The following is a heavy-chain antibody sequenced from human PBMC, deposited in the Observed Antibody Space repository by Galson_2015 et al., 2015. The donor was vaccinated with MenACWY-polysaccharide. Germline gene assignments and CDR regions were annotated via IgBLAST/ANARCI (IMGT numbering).Heavy chain of an antibody. V-gene: IGHV3-48*01. J-gene: IGHJ3*02. CDR3: VRERGPFDAFDI. CDR2: ISSGGSNE. CDR1: GFSFATHS. D-gene: IGHD3-10*01. Sequence: SLRLSCAASGFSFATHSMNWVRQAPGKGLEWISYISSGGSNEYYADSVKGRFIISRDNSKNSLYLQMNSLSPEDTAVYYCVRERGPFDAFDIWGQGTMVTVSS.